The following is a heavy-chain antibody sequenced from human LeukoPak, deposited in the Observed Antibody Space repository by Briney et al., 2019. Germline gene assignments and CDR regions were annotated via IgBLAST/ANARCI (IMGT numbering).Heavy chain of an antibody. J-gene: IGHJ6*02. V-gene: IGHV4-34*01. CDR3: ARGGQLAGPYYYYYGMDV. CDR2: INHSGST. D-gene: IGHD6-6*01. Sequence: SETLSLTCAVYGGSFSGYYWSSIRQPPGKGLEWIGEINHSGSTNYNPSLKSRVTISVDTSKNQFSLKLSSVTAADTAVYYCARGGQLAGPYYYYYGMDVWGQGTTVTVSS. CDR1: GGSFSGYY.